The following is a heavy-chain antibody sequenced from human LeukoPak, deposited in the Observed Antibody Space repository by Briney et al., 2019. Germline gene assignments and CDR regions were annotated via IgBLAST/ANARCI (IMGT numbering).Heavy chain of an antibody. Sequence: SVKVSCKASGGTFSSYAISWVRQAPGQGLEWMGRIIPIFGTANYAQKFQGRVTITTDESTSTAYMELSSLRSEDTGVYYCAREVSYCTNGVCYGGYFQHWGQGTLVTVSS. D-gene: IGHD2-8*01. CDR3: AREVSYCTNGVCYGGYFQH. V-gene: IGHV1-69*05. CDR2: IIPIFGTA. J-gene: IGHJ1*01. CDR1: GGTFSSYA.